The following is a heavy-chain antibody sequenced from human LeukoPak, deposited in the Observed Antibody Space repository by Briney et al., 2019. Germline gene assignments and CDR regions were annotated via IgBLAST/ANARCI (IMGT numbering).Heavy chain of an antibody. J-gene: IGHJ5*02. CDR1: GYTFTSHD. CDR3: ARDKTSSSWYSDWFDP. D-gene: IGHD6-13*01. V-gene: IGHV1-8*01. Sequence: ASVKVSCKASGYTFTSHDINWVRQATGQGLEWMGWTNPNSGNTGYAQKFQGRVTMTRNTSISTAYMELSSLRSEDTAVYYCARDKTSSSWYSDWFDPWGQGTLVTVSS. CDR2: TNPNSGNT.